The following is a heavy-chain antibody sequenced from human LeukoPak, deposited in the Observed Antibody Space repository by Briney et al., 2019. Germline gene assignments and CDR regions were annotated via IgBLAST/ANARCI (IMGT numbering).Heavy chain of an antibody. D-gene: IGHD4-23*01. V-gene: IGHV4-61*02. CDR2: IYTSGST. Sequence: SQTLSLTCTVSGGSISSGSYYWSWIRQPAGKGLEWIGRIYTSGSTNYNPSLKSRVTISLDTSKNQFSLKLSSVTAADTAMYYCARVSRGNSVGGDYWGQGTLVTVSS. CDR3: ARVSRGNSVGGDY. CDR1: GGSISSGSYY. J-gene: IGHJ4*02.